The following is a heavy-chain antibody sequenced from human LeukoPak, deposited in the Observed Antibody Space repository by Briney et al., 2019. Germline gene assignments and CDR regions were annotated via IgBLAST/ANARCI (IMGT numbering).Heavy chain of an antibody. CDR3: ARCANSYGSGTYSALDF. J-gene: IGHJ4*02. V-gene: IGHV5-51*01. Sequence: GGSLKISCKGSGYSFTSYWIGWVRQMPGKGLEWMGIIYPGDSNTRYSPSFQGQVTISVDKSISTAYLQWSSLKASDTAMYYCARCANSYGSGTYSALDFWGQGTLVTVSS. CDR2: IYPGDSNT. D-gene: IGHD3-10*01. CDR1: GYSFTSYW.